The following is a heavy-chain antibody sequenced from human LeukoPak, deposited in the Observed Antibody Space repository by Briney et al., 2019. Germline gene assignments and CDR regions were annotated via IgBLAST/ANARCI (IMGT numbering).Heavy chain of an antibody. D-gene: IGHD2-2*01. CDR2: IIPIFGTA. Sequence: ASVKVSCKASGGTFSSYAISWVRQAPGQGLEWMGGIIPIFGTANYAQKFQGRVTITADESTSTAYMELSSLRSEDTAVYYCARDPLGPYQLPPNYHYGMDVWGQGTTVTVSS. V-gene: IGHV1-69*13. J-gene: IGHJ6*02. CDR3: ARDPLGPYQLPPNYHYGMDV. CDR1: GGTFSSYA.